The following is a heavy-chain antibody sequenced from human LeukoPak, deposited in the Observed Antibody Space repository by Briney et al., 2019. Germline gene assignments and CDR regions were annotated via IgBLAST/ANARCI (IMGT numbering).Heavy chain of an antibody. J-gene: IGHJ5*02. CDR2: IYHSGST. CDR3: ARVYSSGTNWFDP. CDR1: GGSISSTNW. D-gene: IGHD6-19*01. Sequence: SETLSLTCAVSGGSISSTNWWSWVRQPPGKGLEWIGEIYHSGSTNYNPSLKSRVTISVGKSKNQFSLKLSSVTAADTAVYYCARVYSSGTNWFDPWGQGTLVTVSS. V-gene: IGHV4-4*02.